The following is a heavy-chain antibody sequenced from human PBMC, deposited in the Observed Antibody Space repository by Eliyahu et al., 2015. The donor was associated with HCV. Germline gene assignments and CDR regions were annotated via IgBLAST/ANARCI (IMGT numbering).Heavy chain of an antibody. D-gene: IGHD5-18*01. V-gene: IGHV3-7*03. CDR1: GFTXSSHX. J-gene: IGHJ5*02. Sequence: EVQLVESGGGLVQPGGSLRLSCAASGFTXSSHXMSWVRQAPGKGLEWVANIKQDGSGKYYVDSXKGRFTISRDNRKNSLYLQMSSLRAEDTAVYYCARDRGYSYGYHFYSWFDPWGQGTLVTVSS. CDR3: ARDRGYSYGYHFYSWFDP. CDR2: IKQDGSGK.